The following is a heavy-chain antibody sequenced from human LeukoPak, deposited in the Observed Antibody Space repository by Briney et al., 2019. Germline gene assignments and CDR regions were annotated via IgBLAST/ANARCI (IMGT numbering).Heavy chain of an antibody. D-gene: IGHD1-26*01. CDR2: IYYSGST. CDR3: ARAKMERSGLYGMDV. V-gene: IGHV4-59*01. J-gene: IGHJ6*02. CDR1: GGSISSYY. Sequence: SETLSLTCAVYGGSISSYYWSWIRQPPGKGLEWIGYIYYSGSTNYNPSLKSRVTISVDTSKNQFSLKLSSVTAADTAVYYCARAKMERSGLYGMDVWGQGTTVTVSS.